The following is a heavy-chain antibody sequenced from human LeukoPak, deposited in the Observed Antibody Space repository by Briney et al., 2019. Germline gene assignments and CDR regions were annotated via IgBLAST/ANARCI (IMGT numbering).Heavy chain of an antibody. Sequence: GGSLRLSCAASGFTFSSYAMSWVRQAPGKGLEWVSAISGSGGSTYYADSVKGRFTISRDNPKNTLYLQLNSLGADDTAVYYCALGYSANGSRFDYGARGPLFPVSS. CDR3: ALGYSANGSRFDY. V-gene: IGHV3-23*01. J-gene: IGHJ4*02. CDR2: ISGSGGST. CDR1: GFTFSSYA. D-gene: IGHD1-26*01.